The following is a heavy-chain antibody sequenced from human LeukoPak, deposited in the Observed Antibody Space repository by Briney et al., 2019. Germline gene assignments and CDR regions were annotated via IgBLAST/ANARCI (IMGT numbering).Heavy chain of an antibody. CDR2: INPNSGGT. J-gene: IGHJ6*03. Sequence: ASVKVSCKASGYTFTGYYMHWVRQAPGQGLEWMGWINPNSGGTNYAQKFQGRVTMTRDTSISTAYMELSRLRSDDTAVYYCARGMVRGANNYYYYYMDVWGKGTTVTVSS. CDR1: GYTFTGYY. CDR3: ARGMVRGANNYYYYYMDV. D-gene: IGHD3-10*01. V-gene: IGHV1-2*02.